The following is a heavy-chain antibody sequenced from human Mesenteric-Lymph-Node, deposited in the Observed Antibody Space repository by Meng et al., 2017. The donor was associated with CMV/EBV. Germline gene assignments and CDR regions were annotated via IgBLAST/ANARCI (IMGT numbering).Heavy chain of an antibody. CDR3: ASLGRTDLRISALWYLEYFQH. CDR1: YA. V-gene: IGHV3-23*01. Sequence: YAMSWVRQVPGKGLEWVSGISTSGDTTYDADSVKGRFTISRDNSKNTLYLQMNRLRVEDTAVYYCASLGRTDLRISALWYLEYFQHWGQGTLVTVSS. D-gene: IGHD6-13*01. J-gene: IGHJ1*01. CDR2: ISTSGDTT.